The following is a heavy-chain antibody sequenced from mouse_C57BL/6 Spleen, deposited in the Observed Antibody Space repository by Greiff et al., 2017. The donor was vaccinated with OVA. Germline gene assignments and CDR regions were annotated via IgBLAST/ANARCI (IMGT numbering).Heavy chain of an antibody. D-gene: IGHD2-1*01. CDR1: GCTFTSYW. Sequence: VQLQQSGAELVKPGASVKLSCKASGCTFTSYWMHWVKQRPGQGLEWIGMIHPNSGSTNYNEKFKSKATLTVDKSSSTAYMQLSSLTSEDSAVYYCARPSTMVTSFAYWGQGTLVTVSA. CDR3: ARPSTMVTSFAY. J-gene: IGHJ3*01. CDR2: IHPNSGST. V-gene: IGHV1-64*01.